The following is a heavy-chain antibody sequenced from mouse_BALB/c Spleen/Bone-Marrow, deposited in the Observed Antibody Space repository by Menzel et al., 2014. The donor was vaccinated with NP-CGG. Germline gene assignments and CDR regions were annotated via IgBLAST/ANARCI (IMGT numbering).Heavy chain of an antibody. Sequence: EVKLMESGGDLVKPGGSLKLSCAASGFTFSNYGMSWARQTPDKRLEWVATISSGGSYTYYPDSVKGRFTISRDNAKNTLYLQMSSLKSEDTAMYYCARRDGGPMDYWGQGTSVTVSS. CDR3: ARRDGGPMDY. D-gene: IGHD2-3*01. V-gene: IGHV5-6*02. CDR2: ISSGGSYT. CDR1: GFTFSNYG. J-gene: IGHJ4*01.